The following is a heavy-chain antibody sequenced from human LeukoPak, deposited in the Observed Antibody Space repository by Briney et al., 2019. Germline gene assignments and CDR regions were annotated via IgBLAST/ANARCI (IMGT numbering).Heavy chain of an antibody. CDR2: INHSGST. Sequence: PSETLSLTCAVYGGSFSGYYWSWIRQPPGKGLEWIGEINHSGSTNYNPSLKSRVTISVDTSKNQFSLKLSSVTAADTAVYYCARVELGTTGTTYYFDYWGQGTLVTVSS. CDR1: GGSFSGYY. J-gene: IGHJ4*02. D-gene: IGHD1-1*01. CDR3: ARVELGTTGTTYYFDY. V-gene: IGHV4-34*01.